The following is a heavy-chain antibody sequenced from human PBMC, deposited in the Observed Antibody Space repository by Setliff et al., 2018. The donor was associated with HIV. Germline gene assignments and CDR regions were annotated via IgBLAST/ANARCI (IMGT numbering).Heavy chain of an antibody. CDR2: INVNNDAT. CDR1: GYTFTSHY. V-gene: IGHV1-2*02. CDR3: ARGAVDDDYFEY. J-gene: IGHJ4*02. Sequence: VASVKVSCKASGYTFTSHYIHWVRQAPGQGLEWMGWINVNNDATNYAQKFQGRVSMTRDTSIFTAYMELSRLRSDDTAVYYCARGAVDDDYFEYWGQGTLVTVSS. D-gene: IGHD2-15*01.